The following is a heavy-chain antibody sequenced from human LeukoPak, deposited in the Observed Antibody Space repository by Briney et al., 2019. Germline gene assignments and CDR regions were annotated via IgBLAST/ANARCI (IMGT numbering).Heavy chain of an antibody. CDR2: IIPILGIA. V-gene: IGHV1-69*04. Sequence: GGSVKVSCKASGGTFSSYAISWVRQAPGQGLEWMGRIIPILGIANYAQKFQGRVTITADKSTSTAYMELSSLRSEDTAVYYCARDEVGSIGYYYYGMDVWGQGTTVTVSS. J-gene: IGHJ6*02. CDR3: ARDEVGSIGYYYYGMDV. D-gene: IGHD3-10*01. CDR1: GGTFSSYA.